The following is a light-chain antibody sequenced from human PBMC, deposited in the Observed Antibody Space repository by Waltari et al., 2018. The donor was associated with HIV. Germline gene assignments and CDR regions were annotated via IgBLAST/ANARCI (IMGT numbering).Light chain of an antibody. V-gene: IGLV2-23*02. CDR2: DVT. J-gene: IGLJ1*01. Sequence: QSALTQPASVSGSPGQSITISCPGTSSDVGNYNYVSWYQQHPGKAPKRMIYDVTKRPSGISDRFSGSKAGNTASLTISGLQAEDEADYYCCSYAGSSTFVFGTGTKVTVL. CDR3: CSYAGSSTFV. CDR1: SSDVGNYNY.